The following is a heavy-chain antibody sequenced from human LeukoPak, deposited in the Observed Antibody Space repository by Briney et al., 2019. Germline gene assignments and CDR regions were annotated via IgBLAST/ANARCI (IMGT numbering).Heavy chain of an antibody. J-gene: IGHJ3*02. CDR3: ARDTGSGSYYAFDI. V-gene: IGHV1-2*02. Sequence: ASVKVSCKASGYTFTGYYMHWVRQAPGQGLEWMGWINPNSGGTNYAQKFQGRVTMTRDTSISTAYMELSRLRSDDTAVYYCARDTGSGSYYAFDIWGQGTMVTVSS. CDR1: GYTFTGYY. CDR2: INPNSGGT. D-gene: IGHD3-10*01.